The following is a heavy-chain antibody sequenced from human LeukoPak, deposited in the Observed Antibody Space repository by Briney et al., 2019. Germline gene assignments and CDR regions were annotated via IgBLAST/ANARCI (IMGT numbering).Heavy chain of an antibody. CDR1: GFTFSSYA. V-gene: IGHV3-30*04. CDR3: AKDLVHDYGDYEVGSLFDY. J-gene: IGHJ4*02. Sequence: GRSLRLSCAASGFTFSSYAMHWVRQAPGKGLEWVAVISYDGSNKYYADSVKGRFTISRDNSKNTLYLQMNSLRAEDTAVYYCAKDLVHDYGDYEVGSLFDYWGQGTLVTVSS. CDR2: ISYDGSNK. D-gene: IGHD4-17*01.